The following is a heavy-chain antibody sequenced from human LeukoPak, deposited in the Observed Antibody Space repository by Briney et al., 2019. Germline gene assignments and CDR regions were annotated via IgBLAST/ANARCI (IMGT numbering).Heavy chain of an antibody. D-gene: IGHD6-13*01. Sequence: SETLSLTCTVSGGSISSYYWSWIRQPPGKGLEWIGYIYYSGSTNYNPSLKSRVTISVDTSKNQFSLKLSSVTAADTAVYYCARQVAAAGPPSYHYYYGMDVWGQGTTVTVSS. V-gene: IGHV4-59*08. CDR2: IYYSGST. CDR3: ARQVAAAGPPSYHYYYGMDV. CDR1: GGSISSYY. J-gene: IGHJ6*02.